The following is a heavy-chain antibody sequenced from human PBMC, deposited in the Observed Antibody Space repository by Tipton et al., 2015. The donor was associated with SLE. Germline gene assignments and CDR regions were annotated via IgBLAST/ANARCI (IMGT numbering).Heavy chain of an antibody. CDR1: GGSFSGYY. CDR2: INHSGST. J-gene: IGHJ4*02. Sequence: LRLSCAVYGGSFSGYYWSWIRQPPGKGLEWIGEINHSGSTNYNPSLKSRVTISVDTSKNQFSLKLSSVTAADTAVYYCARSWYGISSDYWGQGTLVTVSS. D-gene: IGHD6-13*01. CDR3: ARSWYGISSDY. V-gene: IGHV4-34*01.